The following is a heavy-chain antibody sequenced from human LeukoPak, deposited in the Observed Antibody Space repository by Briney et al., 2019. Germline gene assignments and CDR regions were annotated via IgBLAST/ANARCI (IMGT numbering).Heavy chain of an antibody. V-gene: IGHV4-59*01. Sequence: SETLSLTCTVSGGSISSYYWSWIRRPPGKGLEWIGYIYYSGSTNYNPSLKSRVTISVDTSKNQFSLKLSSVTAADTAVYYCARRLRGFDYWGQGTLVTVSS. CDR1: GGSISSYY. D-gene: IGHD4-17*01. CDR2: IYYSGST. J-gene: IGHJ4*02. CDR3: ARRLRGFDY.